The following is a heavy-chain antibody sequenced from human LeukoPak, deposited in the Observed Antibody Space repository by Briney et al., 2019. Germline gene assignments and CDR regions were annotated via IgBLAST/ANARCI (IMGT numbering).Heavy chain of an antibody. Sequence: PRGSLRLSCAASGFTFSSYGMHWVRQAPGKGLEWVAVISYDGSNKYYADSVKGRFTISRDNSKNTLYLQMNSLRAEDTAVYYCAKDGLAAALDYWGQGTLVTVSS. CDR1: GFTFSSYG. CDR3: AKDGLAAALDY. CDR2: ISYDGSNK. V-gene: IGHV3-30*18. J-gene: IGHJ4*02. D-gene: IGHD6-13*01.